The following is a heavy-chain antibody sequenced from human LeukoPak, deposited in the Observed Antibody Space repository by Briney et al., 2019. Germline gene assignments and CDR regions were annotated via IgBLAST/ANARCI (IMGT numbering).Heavy chain of an antibody. CDR1: GFTFSSYN. Sequence: GGSLRLSCAASGFTFSSYNMIWVRQAPGKGLEWVSAISGSGDYTYFADSLKGRFTISRDNSKNTLYLQMNSLRDEDTAVYYCAKGSTSGWYSNRDFDYWGQGTLVTVSS. V-gene: IGHV3-23*01. CDR3: AKGSTSGWYSNRDFDY. CDR2: ISGSGDYT. J-gene: IGHJ4*02. D-gene: IGHD6-19*01.